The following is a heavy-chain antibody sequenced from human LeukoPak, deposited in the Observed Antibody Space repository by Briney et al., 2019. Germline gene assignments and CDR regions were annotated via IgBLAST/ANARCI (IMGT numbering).Heavy chain of an antibody. V-gene: IGHV3-48*01. Sequence: QSGGSLRLSCAASGFTFSSYSMNWVRQAPGKGLEWVSYISSSSSTIYYADSVKGRFTISRDNAKNSLYLQMNSLRAEDTAVYYCARDKRRLTHDCSSTSCYRGAFDIWGQGTMVTVSS. D-gene: IGHD2-2*02. J-gene: IGHJ3*02. CDR1: GFTFSSYS. CDR2: ISSSSSTI. CDR3: ARDKRRLTHDCSSTSCYRGAFDI.